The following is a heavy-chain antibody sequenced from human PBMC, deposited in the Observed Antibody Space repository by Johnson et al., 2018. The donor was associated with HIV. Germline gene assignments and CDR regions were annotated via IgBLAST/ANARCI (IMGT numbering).Heavy chain of an antibody. V-gene: IGHV3-30*04. CDR3: ARASVSSPRYSSSSDDAFDI. D-gene: IGHD6-6*01. CDR2: IWYDGSNK. Sequence: QVQLVESGGGVVQPGRSLRLSCAASRFTFSSYAMHWVRQAPGKGLEWVAVIWYDGSNKYYADSVKGRFTISRDNSKNTLYLQMNSLRAEDTAVYYCARASVSSPRYSSSSDDAFDIWGQGTMVTVSS. CDR1: RFTFSSYA. J-gene: IGHJ3*02.